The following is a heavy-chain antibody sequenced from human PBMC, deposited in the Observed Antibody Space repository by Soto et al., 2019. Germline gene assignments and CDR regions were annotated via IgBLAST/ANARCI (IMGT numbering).Heavy chain of an antibody. D-gene: IGHD4-4*01. CDR2: ISAYNGNT. Sequence: GASVKVSCKASGYTFTSYGISWVRQAPGQGLEWMGWISAYNGNTNYAQKLQGRVTMTTDTSTSTAYMELRSLRSDDTAVYYCARDSGTTVTTSWFDPWGQGTLVTVSS. V-gene: IGHV1-18*01. CDR1: GYTFTSYG. CDR3: ARDSGTTVTTSWFDP. J-gene: IGHJ5*02.